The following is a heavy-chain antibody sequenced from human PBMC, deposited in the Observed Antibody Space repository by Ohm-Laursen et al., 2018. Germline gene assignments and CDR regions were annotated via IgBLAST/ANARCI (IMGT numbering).Heavy chain of an antibody. CDR2: IIPIFGTA. CDR1: GGTFSNYA. CDR3: GRAVRNQLLTDP. J-gene: IGHJ5*02. Sequence: SSVKVSCKASGGTFSNYAISWVRQAPGQGLEWMGGIIPIFGTANYAQKFQGRVTVTSDTSISTAYMELSGLTSDDTATYYCGRAVRNQLLTDPWGQGTLVTVTS. D-gene: IGHD1-7*01. V-gene: IGHV1-69*05.